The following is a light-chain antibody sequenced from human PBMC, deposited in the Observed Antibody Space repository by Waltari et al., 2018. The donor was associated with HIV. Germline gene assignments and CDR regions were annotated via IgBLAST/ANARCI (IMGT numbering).Light chain of an antibody. Sequence: QSALTQPPSASGSPEQSVTLSCTGTRSDIGNYAYVSWYQQHPGKAPKLLIYEVDKRPSGVPDRFSGSKSGDTASLTVPGLQAEDEADYYGASYGGRNNRVLFGGGTRLTVL. CDR2: EVD. V-gene: IGLV2-8*01. CDR3: ASYGGRNNRVL. CDR1: RSDIGNYAY. J-gene: IGLJ2*01.